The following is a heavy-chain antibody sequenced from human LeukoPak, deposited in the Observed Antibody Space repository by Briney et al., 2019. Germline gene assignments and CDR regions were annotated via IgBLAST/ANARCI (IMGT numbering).Heavy chain of an antibody. CDR2: ISGSGGST. D-gene: IGHD3-22*01. J-gene: IGHJ4*02. CDR1: GFTFSSYA. Sequence: QSGGSLRLSCAASGFTFSSYAMSWVRQAPGKGLEWVSAISGSGGSTYYADSVKGRFTISRDNSKNTLYLQMNSLRDEDTAVYYCAKVKDTSGSRFDYWGQGTLVTVSS. CDR3: AKVKDTSGSRFDY. V-gene: IGHV3-23*01.